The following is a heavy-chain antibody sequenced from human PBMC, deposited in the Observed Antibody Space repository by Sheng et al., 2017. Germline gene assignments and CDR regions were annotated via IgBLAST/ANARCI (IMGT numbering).Heavy chain of an antibody. Sequence: QVQLVQSGAEVKKPGSSVKVSCKASGGTFSSYAISWVRQAPGQGLEWMGGIIPILGLANYAQKLQGRLTNTADKSTNTAYMELSSLTSEDTAVYYCARARSNWNWATKGYYYYMDVWGQGTTVTVSS. CDR2: IIPILGLA. V-gene: IGHV1-69*10. J-gene: IGHJ6*03. CDR3: ARARSNWNWATKGYYYYMDV. CDR1: GGTFSSYA. D-gene: IGHD1-7*01.